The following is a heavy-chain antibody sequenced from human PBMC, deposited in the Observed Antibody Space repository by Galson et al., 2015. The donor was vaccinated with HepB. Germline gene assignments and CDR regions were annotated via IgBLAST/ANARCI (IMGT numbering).Heavy chain of an antibody. CDR2: IRSKASNYAT. Sequence: SLRLSCAASGFTFSGSAIHWVRQTSGKGLEWVGRIRSKASNYATAYAASLKGRFTIYRDNSKNTLYLQMDSLRAEDTAVYYCVKDPKYYYDSSGYFYVPPPVQRSWGQGTLVTVSS. J-gene: IGHJ4*02. CDR3: VKDPKYYYDSSGYFYVPPPVQRS. V-gene: IGHV3-73*01. CDR1: GFTFSGSA. D-gene: IGHD3-22*01.